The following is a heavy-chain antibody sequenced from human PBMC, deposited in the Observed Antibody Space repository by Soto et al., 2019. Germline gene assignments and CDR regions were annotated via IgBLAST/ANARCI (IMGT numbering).Heavy chain of an antibody. CDR1: GFTFDDYA. CDR2: ISWNSGSI. Sequence: EVQLVESGGGLVQPGRSLRLSCAASGFTFDDYAMHWVRQAPGKGLEWVSGISWNSGSIGYADSVKGRFTISRDNAKNALYLNMNSLRAEDTALYYCAKDIHSNYYYGMDVWGQGTTVTVSS. V-gene: IGHV3-9*01. D-gene: IGHD4-4*01. CDR3: AKDIHSNYYYGMDV. J-gene: IGHJ6*02.